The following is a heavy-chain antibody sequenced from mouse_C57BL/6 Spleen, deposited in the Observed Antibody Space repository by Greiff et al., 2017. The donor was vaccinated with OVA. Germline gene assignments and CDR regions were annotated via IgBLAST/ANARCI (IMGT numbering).Heavy chain of an antibody. CDR2: IYPGNSDT. J-gene: IGHJ2*01. CDR3: TKGITTVVADY. D-gene: IGHD1-1*01. V-gene: IGHV1-5*01. CDR1: GYTFTSYW. Sequence: VQLQQSGTVLARPGASVKMSCKTSGYTFTSYWMHWVKQRPGQGLEWIGAIYPGNSDTSYNQKFKGKAKLTAVTSASTAYMELSSLTNEDSAVYYCTKGITTVVADYWGQGTTLTVSS.